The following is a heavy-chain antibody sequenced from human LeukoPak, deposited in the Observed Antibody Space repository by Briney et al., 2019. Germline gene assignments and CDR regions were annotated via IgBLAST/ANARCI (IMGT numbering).Heavy chain of an antibody. Sequence: PGGSLRLSCAASGFTFSSYAMNWVRQAPGKGLEGVSSISGSGGGTYYADSVKGRFTIARDNSKNMLYLQMNSLRAEDTAVYYCAKGGYCGGGGCYIQFYFDFWGQGTLVTVSS. D-gene: IGHD2-15*01. J-gene: IGHJ4*02. V-gene: IGHV3-23*01. CDR3: AKGGYCGGGGCYIQFYFDF. CDR1: GFTFSSYA. CDR2: ISGSGGGT.